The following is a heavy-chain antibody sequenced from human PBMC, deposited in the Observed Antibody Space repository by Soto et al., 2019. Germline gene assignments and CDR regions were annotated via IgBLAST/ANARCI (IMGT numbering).Heavy chain of an antibody. Sequence: EVQLLASGGGLAQRGGSLRLSCAASGFTFSTYAMGWVRQAPGKGLEWVSAISGSDGSTYYADSVKGRFTISRDESKSTLNLEMNSLRAEDTAIYYCVKRAGVNYGQFDYWGQGTLVTVSS. D-gene: IGHD3-10*01. CDR2: ISGSDGST. CDR3: VKRAGVNYGQFDY. V-gene: IGHV3-23*01. J-gene: IGHJ4*02. CDR1: GFTFSTYA.